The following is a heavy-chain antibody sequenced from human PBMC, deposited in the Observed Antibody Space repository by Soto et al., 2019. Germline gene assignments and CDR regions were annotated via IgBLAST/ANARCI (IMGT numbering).Heavy chain of an antibody. CDR2: INHSGST. D-gene: IGHD1-1*01. Sequence: SETLSLTCAVYGGSFSGYYWSWIRQPPGKGLEWIGEINHSGSTKYNPSLKSRVTISGDTSKNQFSLKLSSVTAADTAVYYCARDMGTYYYAMDVWGQGTTVTVSS. V-gene: IGHV4-34*01. CDR1: GGSFSGYY. J-gene: IGHJ6*02. CDR3: ARDMGTYYYAMDV.